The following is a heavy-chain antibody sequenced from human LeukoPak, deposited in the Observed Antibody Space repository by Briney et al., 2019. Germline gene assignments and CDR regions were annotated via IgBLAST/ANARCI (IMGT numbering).Heavy chain of an antibody. Sequence: SETLSLTCTVSGGSFSSYYWSWIRQPPGKGLEWMGYIYYSGSTNYNPAVKSRVTISVDTSKNQFSLKLSSVTAADTAVYYCASSMAGFPTDWGQGTLVTVFS. D-gene: IGHD5-24*01. CDR2: IYYSGST. CDR3: ASSMAGFPTD. J-gene: IGHJ4*02. V-gene: IGHV4-59*01. CDR1: GGSFSSYY.